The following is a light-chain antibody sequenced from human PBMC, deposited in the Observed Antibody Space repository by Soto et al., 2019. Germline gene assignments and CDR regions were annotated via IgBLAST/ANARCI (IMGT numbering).Light chain of an antibody. J-gene: IGKJ1*01. Sequence: EVMMTQSPATLSVSPGERATLSCRASQSLSSNLAWYQQKPGQAPRLLIYGASNRATGIPDRFSGSGSGTDFTLTISSLEPEDFAVYYCQQRSSWPRTFGQGTKVDIK. CDR2: GAS. CDR1: QSLSSN. V-gene: IGKV3-11*01. CDR3: QQRSSWPRT.